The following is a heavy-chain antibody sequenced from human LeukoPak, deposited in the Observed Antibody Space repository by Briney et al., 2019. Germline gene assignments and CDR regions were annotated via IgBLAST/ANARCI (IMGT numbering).Heavy chain of an antibody. CDR2: IRGDNGNT. V-gene: IGHV1-18*01. CDR3: ARVDLLTGYYFFDY. Sequence: ASVKVSCTASGYTFTSYGISWVRQAPGQGLEWVGWIRGDNGNTNYAQKLQGRVTMTTDTSTSTAYMELRSLGSDETVVYYCARVDLLTGYYFFDYWGQGTLVTVSS. D-gene: IGHD3-9*01. CDR1: GYTFTSYG. J-gene: IGHJ4*02.